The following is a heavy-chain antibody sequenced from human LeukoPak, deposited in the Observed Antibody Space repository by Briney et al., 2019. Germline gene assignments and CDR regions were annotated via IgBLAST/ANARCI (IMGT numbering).Heavy chain of an antibody. V-gene: IGHV4-30-4*01. CDR3: ARADIVLMVYAAPWFDP. J-gene: IGHJ5*02. D-gene: IGHD2-8*01. CDR2: SYYSGST. CDR1: GGSISSGDYY. Sequence: SETLSLTCTVSGGSISSGDYYWSWIRQPPGKGLEWIGYSYYSGSTYYNPSLKSRVTISVDTSKNQFSLKLSSVTAADTAVYYCARADIVLMVYAAPWFDPWGQGTLVTVSS.